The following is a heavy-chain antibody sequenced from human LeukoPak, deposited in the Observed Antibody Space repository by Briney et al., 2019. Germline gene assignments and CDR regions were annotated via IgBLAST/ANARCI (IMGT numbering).Heavy chain of an antibody. J-gene: IGHJ4*02. CDR1: GGSISSGGYS. CDR3: ARTYPNSGSVDY. CDR2: IYHSGST. D-gene: IGHD1-26*01. Sequence: PSQTLSLTCAVSGGSISSGGYSWGWIRQPPGKGLEWIGYIYHSGSTYYNPSLKSRVTISVDRSKNQFSVKLSSVTAADTAVYYCARTYPNSGSVDYWGQGTLVTVSS. V-gene: IGHV4-30-2*01.